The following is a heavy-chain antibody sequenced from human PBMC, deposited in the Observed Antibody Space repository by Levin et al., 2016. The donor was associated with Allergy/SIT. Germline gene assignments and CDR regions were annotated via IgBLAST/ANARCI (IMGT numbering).Heavy chain of an antibody. CDR1: GFTFSSYS. J-gene: IGHJ6*02. D-gene: IGHD6-13*01. Sequence: GGSLRLSCAASGFTFSSYSMNWVRQAPGKGLEWVSSISSSSSYIYYADSVKGRFTISRDNAKNSLYLQMNSLRAEDTAVYYCARDPSGPDSSSWLGDYYYGMDVWGQGTTVTVSS. V-gene: IGHV3-21*01. CDR2: ISSSSSYI. CDR3: ARDPSGPDSSSWLGDYYYGMDV.